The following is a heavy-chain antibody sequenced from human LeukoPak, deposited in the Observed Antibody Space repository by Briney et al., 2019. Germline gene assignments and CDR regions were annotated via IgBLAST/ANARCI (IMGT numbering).Heavy chain of an antibody. V-gene: IGHV3-30*04. Sequence: GRSLRLSCAASGFTFSNYAMHWVRQAPGKGMGWVAVISYDGSNKYYADSVKGRFTISRDNSKNTLYLQMNSLRAEDTAVYYCAREPSGYYPFDYWGQGTLVTVSS. J-gene: IGHJ4*02. CDR3: AREPSGYYPFDY. D-gene: IGHD3-22*01. CDR1: GFTFSNYA. CDR2: ISYDGSNK.